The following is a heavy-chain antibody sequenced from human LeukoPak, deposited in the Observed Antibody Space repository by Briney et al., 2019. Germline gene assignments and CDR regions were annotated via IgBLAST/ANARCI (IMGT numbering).Heavy chain of an antibody. V-gene: IGHV3-48*03. D-gene: IGHD3-22*01. J-gene: IGHJ3*02. CDR1: GFTFSTYE. CDR3: AKELTHNSDRSGFDAFEI. Sequence: GGSLRLSCAASGFTFSTYEMDWVRQAPGKGLEWVSYISSGGGTIYYADSVKGRFTISRDNAKNSLYLQMNSLRAEDTAVYYCAKELTHNSDRSGFDAFEIWGQGTMVTVSS. CDR2: ISSGGGTI.